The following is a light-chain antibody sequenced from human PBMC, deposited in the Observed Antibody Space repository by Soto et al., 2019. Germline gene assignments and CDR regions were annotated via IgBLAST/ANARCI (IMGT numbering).Light chain of an antibody. J-gene: IGLJ3*02. CDR1: SSNIGSDF. Sequence: QSVLTQPPSVSAAPGQKVTISCSGSSSNIGSDFVSWYQQLPGTAPQLLIYENNKRPSGIPDRFSGSKSATSATLGITGPQTGDEADYYCAAWDTSLSGEVFGGGTQLTVL. V-gene: IGLV1-51*02. CDR2: ENN. CDR3: AAWDTSLSGEV.